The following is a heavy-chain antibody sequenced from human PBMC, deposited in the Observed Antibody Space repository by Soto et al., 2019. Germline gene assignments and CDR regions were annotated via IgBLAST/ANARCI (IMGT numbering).Heavy chain of an antibody. CDR2: IYLSGFT. CDR3: ARGLITGSQYSGGWYYFDS. CDR1: GGSITSSKHY. J-gene: IGHJ4*02. D-gene: IGHD1-26*01. Sequence: SETLSLTCTVSGGSITSSKHYWSWIRQHPGKGLEWIGYIYLSGFTYYNPSIKSRVTISVHTSNSQFSLELSSVTAADTAVYYCARGLITGSQYSGGWYYFDSWGQGTQVTVSS. V-gene: IGHV4-31*03.